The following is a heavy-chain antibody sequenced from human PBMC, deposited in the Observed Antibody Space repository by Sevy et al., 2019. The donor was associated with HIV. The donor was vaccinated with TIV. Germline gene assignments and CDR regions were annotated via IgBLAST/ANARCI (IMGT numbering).Heavy chain of an antibody. V-gene: IGHV5-51*01. J-gene: IGHJ5*02. Sequence: GESLKISCKGSGYSFTSYWIGWVRRMPGKGLEWMGIIYPGDSDTRYSPSFQGQVTISADKSISTAYLQWSSLKASDTAMYYCARLSLGAAAEYNWFDPWGQGTLVTVSS. CDR1: GYSFTSYW. D-gene: IGHD6-13*01. CDR3: ARLSLGAAAEYNWFDP. CDR2: IYPGDSDT.